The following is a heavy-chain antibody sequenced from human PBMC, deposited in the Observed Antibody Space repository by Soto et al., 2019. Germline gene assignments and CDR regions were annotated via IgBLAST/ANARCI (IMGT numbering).Heavy chain of an antibody. D-gene: IGHD6-19*01. V-gene: IGHV3-30*18. Sequence: QVHLVESGGGVVQPGMSLRLSCVASGFSFSDSGMHWVRQAPGKGLEWVAAISYDGSNTYYADSVNDRFTISRDKSKNKLYLKMNSLRAGEKAVYYCAKYVRCCRGSSGSPEAFDFWGQGTVVSVSS. CDR2: ISYDGSNT. CDR3: AKYVRCCRGSSGSPEAFDF. CDR1: GFSFSDSG. J-gene: IGHJ3*01.